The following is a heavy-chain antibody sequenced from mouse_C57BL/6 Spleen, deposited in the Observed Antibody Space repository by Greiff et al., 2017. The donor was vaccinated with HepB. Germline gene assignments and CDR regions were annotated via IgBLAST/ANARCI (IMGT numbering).Heavy chain of an antibody. J-gene: IGHJ2*01. V-gene: IGHV1-50*01. CDR1: GYTFTSYW. CDR2: IDPSDSYT. CDR3: ARSLITTVVAKDY. D-gene: IGHD1-1*01. Sequence: QVQLQQSGAELVKPGASVKLSCKASGYTFTSYWMQWVKQRPGQGLEWIGEIDPSDSYTNYHQKFKGKATLTVDTSSSTAYMQLSSLTSEDSAVYYCARSLITTVVAKDYWGQGTTLTVSS.